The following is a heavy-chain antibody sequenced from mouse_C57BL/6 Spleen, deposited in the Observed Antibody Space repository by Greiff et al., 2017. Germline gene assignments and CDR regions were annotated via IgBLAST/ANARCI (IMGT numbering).Heavy chain of an antibody. J-gene: IGHJ2*01. D-gene: IGHD1-1*01. CDR2: IDPEDGET. CDR1: GFNIKDYY. Sequence: VQLQQSGAELVKPGASVKLSCTASGFNIKDYYMPWVKQRTEQGLEWIGRIDPEDGETKYAPKFQGKATLTADTSSNTAYLRLSSLTSEDTAVCYCARREYSSYVFDYWGQGTTLTVSS. CDR3: ARREYSSYVFDY. V-gene: IGHV14-2*01.